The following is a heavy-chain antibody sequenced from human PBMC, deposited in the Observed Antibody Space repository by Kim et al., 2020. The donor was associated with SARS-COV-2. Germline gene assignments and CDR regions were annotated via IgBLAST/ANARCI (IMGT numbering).Heavy chain of an antibody. CDR1: GGTFSSYA. V-gene: IGHV1-69*13. D-gene: IGHD2-15*01. CDR3: AAEVAATPTLYYYGMDV. CDR2: IIPIFGTA. Sequence: SVKVSCKASGGTFSSYAISWVRQAPGQGLDWMGGIIPIFGTANYAQKLQGRVTITADESTSTAYMELSSLRSEDTAVYYCAAEVAATPTLYYYGMDVWGQGTTVTVSS. J-gene: IGHJ6*02.